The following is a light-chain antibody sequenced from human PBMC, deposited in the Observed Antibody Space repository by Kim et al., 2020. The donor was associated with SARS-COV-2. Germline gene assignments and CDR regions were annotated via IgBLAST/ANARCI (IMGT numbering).Light chain of an antibody. V-gene: IGKV1-17*03. Sequence: DIQMTQSPSAMSASVGDRVTITCRASQGIDNYLTWFQQKPGKVPKRLIFAASSLLSEVPSRFSGSGSGTEFTLTITNLQPEDFATYYSLQHHSYPLTLGGGTKVDIK. J-gene: IGKJ4*01. CDR3: LQHHSYPLT. CDR1: QGIDNY. CDR2: AAS.